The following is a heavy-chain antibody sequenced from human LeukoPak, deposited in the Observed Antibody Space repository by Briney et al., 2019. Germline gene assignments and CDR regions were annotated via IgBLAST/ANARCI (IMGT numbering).Heavy chain of an antibody. CDR2: ISSSGSTI. D-gene: IGHD4-17*01. CDR3: ARERGDYVGYYYYYYMDV. CDR1: GFTFSDYY. Sequence: GGSLRLFCAASGFTFSDYYMSWIRQAPGKGLEGVSYISSSGSTIYYADSVKGRFTISRDNAKNSLYLQMNSLRAEDTAVYYCARERGDYVGYYYYYYMDVWGKGTTVTVSS. V-gene: IGHV3-11*04. J-gene: IGHJ6*03.